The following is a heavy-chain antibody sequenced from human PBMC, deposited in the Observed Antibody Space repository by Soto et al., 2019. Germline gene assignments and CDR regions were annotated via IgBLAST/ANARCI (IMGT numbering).Heavy chain of an antibody. V-gene: IGHV4-39*01. CDR3: ASNWDTMVRGVIITLGWFDP. Sequence: QLQLQESGPGLVKPSETLSLTCTVSGGSISSSSYYWGWIRQPPGKGLEWIGSIYYSGSTYYNPTLKSRVTMSVDTSKSQFSPELGSVTAADTAVYYCASNWDTMVRGVIITLGWFDPWGQGTLVTVSS. CDR2: IYYSGST. J-gene: IGHJ5*02. CDR1: GGSISSSSYY. D-gene: IGHD3-10*01.